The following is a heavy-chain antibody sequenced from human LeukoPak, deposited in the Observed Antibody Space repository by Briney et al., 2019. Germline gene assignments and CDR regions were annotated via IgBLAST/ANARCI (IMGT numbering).Heavy chain of an antibody. Sequence: PGGSLRLSCAASGFIFSDYYMGWIRQAPGKGLEWISYISSTSSVKYYADSVKGRFIISRDNAKNSVYLQVNNLRAEDTAVYYCARGLGGATTDYWGQGTLVTVSS. CDR3: ARGLGGATTDY. V-gene: IGHV3-11*01. D-gene: IGHD1-26*01. CDR1: GFIFSDYY. J-gene: IGHJ4*02. CDR2: ISSTSSVK.